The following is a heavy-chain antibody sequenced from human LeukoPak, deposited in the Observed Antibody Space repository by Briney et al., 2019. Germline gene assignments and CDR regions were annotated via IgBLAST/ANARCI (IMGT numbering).Heavy chain of an antibody. Sequence: SQTLSLTCTVSGGSISSGDYYWSWIHQPPGKGLEWIGYLYYSGSTYYNPSLKSRVTISVDTSKNQFSLKLSSVTAADTAVYYCARGYYCSSTSCYSDWGQGTLVTVSS. J-gene: IGHJ4*02. CDR3: ARGYYCSSTSCYSD. D-gene: IGHD2-2*02. CDR1: GGSISSGDYY. V-gene: IGHV4-30-4*08. CDR2: LYYSGST.